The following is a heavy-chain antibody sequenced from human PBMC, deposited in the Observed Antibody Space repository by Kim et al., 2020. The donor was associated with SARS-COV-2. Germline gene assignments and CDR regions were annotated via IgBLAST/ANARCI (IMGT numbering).Heavy chain of an antibody. CDR2: VSSDGINK. D-gene: IGHD3-10*01. J-gene: IGHJ4*01. V-gene: IGHV3-33*01. CDR3: ARDLWDDSQLFGDPFDY. CDR1: GFMFRRYG. Sequence: GGSLRLSCAASGFMFRRYGINWVRQAPGKGLEWTALVSSDGINKYYAESVEGRFPISRNNSKNIVFLEMNSLGAEETATSYFARDLWDDSQLFGDPFDY.